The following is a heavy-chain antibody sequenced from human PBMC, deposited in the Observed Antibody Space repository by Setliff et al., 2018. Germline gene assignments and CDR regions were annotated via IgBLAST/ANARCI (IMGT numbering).Heavy chain of an antibody. CDR3: ARDRADSSGYYDY. CDR2: IYYGGST. V-gene: IGHV4-59*12. J-gene: IGHJ4*02. D-gene: IGHD3-22*01. Sequence: SETLSLTCTVSGGSISDYYWSWIRQAPGKGLEWIGYIYYGGSTYYNPSLKSRVTISVDTSKNQFSLKLSSVTAADTAVYYCARDRADSSGYYDYWGQGTLVTVSS. CDR1: GGSISDYY.